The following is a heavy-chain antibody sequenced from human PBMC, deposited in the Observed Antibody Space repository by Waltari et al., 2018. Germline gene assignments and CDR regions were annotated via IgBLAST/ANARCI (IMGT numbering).Heavy chain of an antibody. Sequence: QALLVQSGAEVTKTGASMTVYCKASGYRCGVFFSPWLRQAPGQAPEWKGRIDPKTGDTTYTQKFQGRLTLTRDTSISTEYMELTNLTPDDTAMYFCARVLTSRNRLWLDPWGQGSLVTVSS. CDR3: ARVLTSRNRLWLDP. CDR2: IDPKTGDT. D-gene: IGHD2-2*01. CDR1: GYRCGVFF. V-gene: IGHV1-2*06. J-gene: IGHJ5*02.